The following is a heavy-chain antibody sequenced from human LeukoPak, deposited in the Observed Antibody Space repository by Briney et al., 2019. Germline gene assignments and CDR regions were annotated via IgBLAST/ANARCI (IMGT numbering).Heavy chain of an antibody. V-gene: IGHV3-30*02. CDR1: GFTFSSYG. J-gene: IGHJ3*02. D-gene: IGHD5-12*01. CDR3: AKDITYSGYDADAFDI. CDR2: IRYDGSNK. Sequence: GVSLRLSCAASGFTFSSYGMHWVRQTPGKGLEWVAFIRYDGSNKYYADSVKGRFTISRDNSKNTLYLQMNSLRAEDTAVYYCAKDITYSGYDADAFDIWGQGTMVTVSS.